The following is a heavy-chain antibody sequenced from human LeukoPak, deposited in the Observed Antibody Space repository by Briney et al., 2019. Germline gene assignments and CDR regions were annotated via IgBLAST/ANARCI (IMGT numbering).Heavy chain of an antibody. D-gene: IGHD2-15*01. V-gene: IGHV4-61*02. Sequence: SQTLSLTCTVSGGSISSGSYYWSWIRQPAGKGLEWIGRIYTSGSANYNPSLKSRVTISVDTSKNQFSLKLSSVTAADTAVYYCARCLAGVIDYWGQGTLVTVSS. CDR2: IYTSGSA. CDR3: ARCLAGVIDY. CDR1: GGSISSGSYY. J-gene: IGHJ4*02.